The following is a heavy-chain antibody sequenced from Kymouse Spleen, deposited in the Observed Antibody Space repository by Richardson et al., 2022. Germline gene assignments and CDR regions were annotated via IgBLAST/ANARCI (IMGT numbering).Heavy chain of an antibody. CDR2: INHSGST. V-gene: IGHV4-34*01. Sequence: QVQLQQWGAGLLKPSETLSLTCAVYGGSFSGYYWSWIRQPPGKGLEWIGEINHSGSTNYNPSLKSRVTISVDTSKNQFSLKLSSVTAADTAVYYCARKGVGATFDYWGQGTLVTVSS. J-gene: IGHJ4*02. CDR3: ARKGVGATFDY. D-gene: IGHD1-26*01. CDR1: GGSFSGYY.